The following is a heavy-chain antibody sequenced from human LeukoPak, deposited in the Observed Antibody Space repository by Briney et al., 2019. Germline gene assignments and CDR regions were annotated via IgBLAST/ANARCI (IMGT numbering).Heavy chain of an antibody. CDR3: ARDGGYDRRNWYFDL. J-gene: IGHJ2*01. D-gene: IGHD3-22*01. V-gene: IGHV1-69*04. CDR1: GGTFSSYA. CDR2: IIPILGIA. Sequence: ASVKVSCKASGGTFSSYAISWVRQAPGQGLEWMGRIIPILGIANYAQKFQGRVTITADKSTSTAYMELSSLRSEDTAVYYCARDGGYDRRNWYFDLWGRGTLVTVSS.